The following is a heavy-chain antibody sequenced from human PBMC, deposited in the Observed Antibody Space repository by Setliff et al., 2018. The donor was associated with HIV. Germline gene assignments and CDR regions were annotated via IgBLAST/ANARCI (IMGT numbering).Heavy chain of an antibody. Sequence: ASVKVSCKVSGYTLTDLSIHWVRQAPGQGLEWMGRINPKNGVADYLKKFQDRVIMTRDTSTNTAHMELIRPRHEDTAIYYCARAHYSVAMTRNRFDPWGQGTLVTVSS. CDR2: INPKNGVA. D-gene: IGHD5-12*01. J-gene: IGHJ5*02. V-gene: IGHV1-2*06. CDR3: ARAHYSVAMTRNRFDP. CDR1: GYTLTDLS.